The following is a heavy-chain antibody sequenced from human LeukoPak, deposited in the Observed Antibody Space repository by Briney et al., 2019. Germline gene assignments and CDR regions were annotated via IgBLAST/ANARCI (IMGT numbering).Heavy chain of an antibody. V-gene: IGHV3-7*01. CDR1: GFTFSSYW. J-gene: IGHJ6*03. CDR2: IKQDGSEK. Sequence: GGSPRLSCAASGFTFSSYWMSWVRQAPGKGLEWVANIKQDGSEKYYVDSVKGRFTISRDNAKNSLYLQMNSLRAEDTAVYYCARDQFMVRGVINLYYYYMDVWGKGTTVTVSS. CDR3: ARDQFMVRGVINLYYYYMDV. D-gene: IGHD3-10*01.